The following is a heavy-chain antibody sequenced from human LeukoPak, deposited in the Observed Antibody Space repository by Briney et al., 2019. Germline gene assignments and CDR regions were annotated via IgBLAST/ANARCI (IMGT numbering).Heavy chain of an antibody. CDR2: INWNGGST. D-gene: IGHD1-26*01. V-gene: IGHV3-20*04. CDR1: GFTFDDYG. Sequence: GGSLRLSCAAPGFTFDDYGMSWVRQAPGKGLEWASGINWNGGSTGYADSVKGRFTISRDNAKNSLYLQMNTLRAEDTAVYYCARDRFSGSYPLDYWGQGTLVTVSS. J-gene: IGHJ4*02. CDR3: ARDRFSGSYPLDY.